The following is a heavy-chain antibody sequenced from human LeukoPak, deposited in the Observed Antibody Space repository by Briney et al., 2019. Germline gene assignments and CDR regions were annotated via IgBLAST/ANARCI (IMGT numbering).Heavy chain of an antibody. Sequence: SETLSLTCALSTVSGSSGNFWSWVRQPPGEGLEWIGEVHKSGRTTYNPSLKTRVTISIDASKNQLSLEVTSVTAADTAVYYCARELLGAPTPGAYWGQGTRVAVSS. CDR1: TVSGSSGNF. CDR2: VHKSGRT. J-gene: IGHJ4*02. D-gene: IGHD1-26*01. CDR3: ARELLGAPTPGAY. V-gene: IGHV4-4*02.